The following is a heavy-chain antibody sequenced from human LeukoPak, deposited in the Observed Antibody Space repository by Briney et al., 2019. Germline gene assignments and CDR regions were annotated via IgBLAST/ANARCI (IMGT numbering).Heavy chain of an antibody. V-gene: IGHV3-23*01. CDR3: AELGITMIGGV. CDR2: ISDTGNT. D-gene: IGHD3-10*02. Sequence: PGGSLRLSCAASGFTFSSYEMNWVRQAPGKGLEWVSAISDTGNTYYADSVKGRFTISRDSSKNSLYLQMNSLRAEDTAVYYCAELGITMIGGVWGKGTTVTISS. J-gene: IGHJ6*04. CDR1: GFTFSSYE.